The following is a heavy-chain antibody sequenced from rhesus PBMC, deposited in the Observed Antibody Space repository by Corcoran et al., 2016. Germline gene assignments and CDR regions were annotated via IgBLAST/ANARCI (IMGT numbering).Heavy chain of an antibody. Sequence: QVQLQESGPGLVKPSETLSLTCAVSVGSISRSYWSWIRQAPGKGLEWIGLIDSIAATYHTPSLQSRVTLSVDPSKDQFALKLSSVTAADTAVYYCARRAYSGSYGDAFDFWGQGLRVTVSS. D-gene: IGHD3-16*01. CDR3: ARRAYSGSYGDAFDF. J-gene: IGHJ3*01. V-gene: IGHV4S11*01. CDR2: IDSIAAT. CDR1: VGSISRSY.